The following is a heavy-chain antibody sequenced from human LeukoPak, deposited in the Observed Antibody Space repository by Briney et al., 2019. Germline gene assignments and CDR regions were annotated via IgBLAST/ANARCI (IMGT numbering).Heavy chain of an antibody. CDR1: GGTFSSYA. D-gene: IGHD1-26*01. CDR3: ARAESGSYYHFDY. J-gene: IGHJ4*02. Sequence: SVKVSCKASGGTFSSYAIIWVRQAPGQGLEWMGRIIPIFGIANYAQKFQGRVTITADKSTSTAYMELSSLRSEDTAVYYCARAESGSYYHFDYWGQGTLVTVSS. CDR2: IIPIFGIA. V-gene: IGHV1-69*04.